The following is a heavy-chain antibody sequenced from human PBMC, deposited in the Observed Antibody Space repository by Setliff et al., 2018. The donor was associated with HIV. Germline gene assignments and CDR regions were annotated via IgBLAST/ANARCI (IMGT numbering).Heavy chain of an antibody. CDR1: GFTFSSYS. D-gene: IGHD3-22*01. V-gene: IGHV3-21*04. CDR3: ARIVILVVAGTDYYGMDV. J-gene: IGHJ6*02. CDR2: ISSSSSYI. Sequence: PGGSLRLSCAASGFTFSSYSMNWVRQAPGKGLEWVSSISSSSSYIYYADSVKGRFTISRDNAKNSLFLQMSSLKTEDTAVYYCARIVILVVAGTDYYGMDVWGQGTTVTVSS.